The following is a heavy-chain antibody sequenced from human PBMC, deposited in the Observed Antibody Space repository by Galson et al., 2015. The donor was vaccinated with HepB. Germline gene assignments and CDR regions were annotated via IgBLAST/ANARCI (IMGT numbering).Heavy chain of an antibody. Sequence: SVKVSCKASGYTFTSYAMHWVRQAPGQRLEWMGWINAGNGNTKYSQKFQGRVTITRDTSASTAYMELSSLRSEDTAVYYCARTMWELLRSAHWFDPWGQGTLGTVSS. CDR2: INAGNGNT. CDR3: ARTMWELLRSAHWFDP. CDR1: GYTFTSYA. V-gene: IGHV1-3*01. D-gene: IGHD1-26*01. J-gene: IGHJ5*02.